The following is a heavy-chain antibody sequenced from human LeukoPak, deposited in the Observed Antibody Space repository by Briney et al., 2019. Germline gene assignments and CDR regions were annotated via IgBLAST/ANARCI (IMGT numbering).Heavy chain of an antibody. CDR1: GFTFSNFW. V-gene: IGHV3-74*03. D-gene: IGHD3-10*01. CDR3: AKEGFGSGEGY. CDR2: INSDGSTT. J-gene: IGHJ4*02. Sequence: PGGSLRLSCAASGFTFSNFWMHWVRQAPGKGLVWVSRINSDGSTTTSADSVKGRFTISRDNAKNTLYLQMNSLRAEDTAVYYCAKEGFGSGEGYWGQGTLVTVSS.